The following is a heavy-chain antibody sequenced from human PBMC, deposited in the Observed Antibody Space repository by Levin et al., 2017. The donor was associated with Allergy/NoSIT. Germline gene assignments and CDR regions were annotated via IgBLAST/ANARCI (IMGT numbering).Heavy chain of an antibody. CDR1: GFTFSSYA. D-gene: IGHD6-13*01. Sequence: GESLKISCAASGFTFSSYAMSWVRQAPGKGLEWVSAISGSGGSTYYADSVKGRFTISRDNSKNTLYLQMNSLRAEDTAVYYCAKQPGIAAAGTDFSFDYWGQGTLVTVSS. CDR2: ISGSGGST. CDR3: AKQPGIAAAGTDFSFDY. J-gene: IGHJ4*02. V-gene: IGHV3-23*01.